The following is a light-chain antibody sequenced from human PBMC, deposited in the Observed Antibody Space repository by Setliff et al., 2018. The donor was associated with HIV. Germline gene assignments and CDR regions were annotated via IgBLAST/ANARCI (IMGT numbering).Light chain of an antibody. CDR1: NSDIGSYNF. CDR3: CSFVVGHTFV. Sequence: QSALTQPASVSGSPGQSITISCTGSNSDIGSYNFVSWYQHHPGKAPKLMIYEVSNRPSGVSSRFSASKSGNTASLTISGLQTEDEADYYCCSFVVGHTFVFGTGTKVTVL. J-gene: IGLJ1*01. V-gene: IGLV2-23*02. CDR2: EVS.